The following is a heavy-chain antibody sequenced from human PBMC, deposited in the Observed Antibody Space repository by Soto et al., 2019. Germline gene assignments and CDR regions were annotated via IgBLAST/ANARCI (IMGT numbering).Heavy chain of an antibody. CDR1: GYTFTSYG. CDR2: ISAYNYNT. J-gene: IGHJ5*02. V-gene: IGHV1-18*01. CDR3: ARVVGALGPWFDP. Sequence: QVQLVQSGAEVKKPGASVKVSCKASGYTFTSYGLSWVRQAPGQGLEWMGRISAYNYNTNYAQKLQGRATMTTDTSPSTASMELRSLRSDDTAVYYCARVVGALGPWFDPWGQGTLVTVSS. D-gene: IGHD1-26*01.